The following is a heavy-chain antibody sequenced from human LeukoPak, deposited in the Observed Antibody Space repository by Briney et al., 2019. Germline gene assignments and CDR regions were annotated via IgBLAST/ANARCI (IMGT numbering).Heavy chain of an antibody. D-gene: IGHD2-21*01. V-gene: IGHV1-2*02. Sequence: ASVKVSCKASGYSFTGYYVHWVRQAPGQGLEWMGWINPISGGTNYAQKFQGRVTMTRDTSISTAYMDLTWLRSDDTAVYYCARGGAYCGGANCYVDYSGQGTLVTVS. CDR1: GYSFTGYY. J-gene: IGHJ4*02. CDR3: ARGGAYCGGANCYVDY. CDR2: INPISGGT.